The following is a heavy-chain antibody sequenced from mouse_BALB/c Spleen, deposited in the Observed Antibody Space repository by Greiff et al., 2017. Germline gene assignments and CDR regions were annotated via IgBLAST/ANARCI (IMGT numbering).Heavy chain of an antibody. CDR2: IWGDGST. CDR1: GFSLTGYG. J-gene: IGHJ2*01. D-gene: IGHD2-3*01. Sequence: VQLVESGPGLVAPSQSLSITCTVSGFSLTGYGVNWVRQPPGKGLEWLGMIWGDGSTDYNSALKSRLSISKDNSKSQVFLKMNSLQTDDTARYYCARDDGYGAYYFDYWGQGTTLTVSS. CDR3: ARDDGYGAYYFDY. V-gene: IGHV2-6-7*01.